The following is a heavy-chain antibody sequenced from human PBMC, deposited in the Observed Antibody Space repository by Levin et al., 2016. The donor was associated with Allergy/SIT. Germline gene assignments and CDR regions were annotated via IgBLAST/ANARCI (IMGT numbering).Heavy chain of an antibody. D-gene: IGHD6-6*01. Sequence: SETLSLTCTVSGGSISSSSYYWGWIRQPPGKGLEWIGSIYYSGSTYYNPSLRSRVTISVDTSKNQFSLKLSSVTAADTAVYYCARLWGQAARRLIDYWGQGTLVTVSS. V-gene: IGHV4-39*01. CDR2: IYYSGST. CDR1: GGSISSSSYY. CDR3: ARLWGQAARRLIDY. J-gene: IGHJ4*02.